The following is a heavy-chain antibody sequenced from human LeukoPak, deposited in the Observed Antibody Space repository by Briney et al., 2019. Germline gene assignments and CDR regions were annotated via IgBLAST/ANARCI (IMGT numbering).Heavy chain of an antibody. V-gene: IGHV4-31*02. D-gene: IGHD5-18*01. J-gene: IGHJ3*02. CDR3: ARVGYSYEGDI. Sequence: TWVRQAPGKGLEWIGYIYYSGSTYYNPSLKSRVTISVDTSKNQFSLKLSSVTAADTAVYYCARVGYSYEGDIWGQGTMVTVSS. CDR2: IYYSGST.